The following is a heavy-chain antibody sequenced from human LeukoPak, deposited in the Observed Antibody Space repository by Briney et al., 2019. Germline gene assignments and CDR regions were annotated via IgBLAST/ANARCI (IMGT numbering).Heavy chain of an antibody. CDR1: GGSISSYY. V-gene: IGHV4-59*08. CDR3: ARHVGRYSGYGWVDY. Sequence: SETLSLTCTVSGGSISSYYWSWIRQPPGKGLEWIGYIYYSGSTNYNPSLKSRVTISVDTSKNQLSLKLSSVTAADTAVYYCARHVGRYSGYGWVDYWGQGTLVTVSS. J-gene: IGHJ4*02. CDR2: IYYSGST. D-gene: IGHD5-12*01.